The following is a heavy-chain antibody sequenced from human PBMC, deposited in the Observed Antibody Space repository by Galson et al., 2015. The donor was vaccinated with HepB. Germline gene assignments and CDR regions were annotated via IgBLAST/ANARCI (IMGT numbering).Heavy chain of an antibody. Sequence: SLRLSCAASGFTFSSYGMHWVRQAPGKGLEWVAVIWYDGSNKYYADSVKGRFTISRDNSKNTLYLQMNSLRAEDTAVYYCARGPVAYCGGDCYWVRYWGQGTLVTVSS. CDR1: GFTFSSYG. D-gene: IGHD2-21*01. CDR3: ARGPVAYCGGDCYWVRY. CDR2: IWYDGSNK. V-gene: IGHV3-33*01. J-gene: IGHJ4*02.